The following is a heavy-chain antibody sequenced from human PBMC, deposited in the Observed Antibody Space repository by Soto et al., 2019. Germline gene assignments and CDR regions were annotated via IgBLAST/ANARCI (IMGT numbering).Heavy chain of an antibody. D-gene: IGHD2-15*01. CDR2: ISGSGGST. V-gene: IGHV3-23*01. Sequence: GGSLRLSCAASGFTFSSYAMSWVRQAPGKGLEWVSAISGSGGSTYYADSVKGRFTISRDNSKNTLYLQMNSLRAEDTAVYYCAKALGYCSGGSCSHTPTLIDYWGQGTLVTVSS. J-gene: IGHJ4*02. CDR1: GFTFSSYA. CDR3: AKALGYCSGGSCSHTPTLIDY.